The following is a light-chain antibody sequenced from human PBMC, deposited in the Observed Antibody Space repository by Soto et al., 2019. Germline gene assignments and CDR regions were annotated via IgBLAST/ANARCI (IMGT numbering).Light chain of an antibody. CDR1: QSISSW. Sequence: DIQMTQSPSTLSASVGDRVTITCRASQSISSWLAWYQQKPGKATKLLIYKASSLETGVPSRFSGSGSGTEFTLTISSLEPYDFAAYYCQQYNSYPYTFGQGTKLEIK. CDR2: KAS. V-gene: IGKV1-5*03. CDR3: QQYNSYPYT. J-gene: IGKJ2*01.